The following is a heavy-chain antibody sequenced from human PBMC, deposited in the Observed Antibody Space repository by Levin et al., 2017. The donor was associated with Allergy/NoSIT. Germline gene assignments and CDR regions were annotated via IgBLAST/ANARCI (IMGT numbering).Heavy chain of an antibody. Sequence: SETLSLTCTVSGASINNYYWSWVRQPPGKGLEWIGYTYYSGTTNYNPSLKSRVTISLDTSKNQFSLRLASVTAADTALYYCAREVTSPWYLDVWGRGTLVPVSS. D-gene: IGHD2-21*02. CDR1: GASINNYY. CDR3: AREVTSPWYLDV. CDR2: TYYSGTT. V-gene: IGHV4-59*12. J-gene: IGHJ2*01.